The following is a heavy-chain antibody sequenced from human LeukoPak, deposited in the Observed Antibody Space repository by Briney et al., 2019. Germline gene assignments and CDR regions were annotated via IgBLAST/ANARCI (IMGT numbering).Heavy chain of an antibody. CDR3: ARDRETYCTNTLCFGREGY. CDR2: ITGSGDRT. V-gene: IGHV3-23*01. CDR1: GFTFNRFA. Sequence: GGSLRLSCAASGFTFNRFAMSWVRLAPGKGLEWGSTITGSGDRTFYADSVKGRFTISRDNSKNTLYLQMNSLRAEDTAVYYCARDRETYCTNTLCFGREGYWGQGTLVTVSS. J-gene: IGHJ4*02. D-gene: IGHD2-8*01.